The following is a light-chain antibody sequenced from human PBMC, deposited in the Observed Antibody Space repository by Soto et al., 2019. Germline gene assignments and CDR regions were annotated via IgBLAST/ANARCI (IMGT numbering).Light chain of an antibody. CDR3: SSYTISAADV. CDR2: DVS. J-gene: IGLJ1*01. Sequence: QSVLTQPASVFGSPGQSITISCTGTSSDIGAYNFVSWYQQHPGKAPKLMIYDVSNRPSGVSNRFSGSKSGDTASLTISGLQAEDEADYYSSSYTISAADVFGTGTKVTVL. CDR1: SSDIGAYNF. V-gene: IGLV2-14*03.